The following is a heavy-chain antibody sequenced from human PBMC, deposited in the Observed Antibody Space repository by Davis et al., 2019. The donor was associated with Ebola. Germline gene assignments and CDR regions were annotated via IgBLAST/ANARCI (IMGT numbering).Heavy chain of an antibody. CDR1: GFTFSSYS. J-gene: IGHJ4*02. CDR3: ARASSGWALDY. CDR2: ISSSSSTI. Sequence: GGSLRLSCAASGFTFSSYSMNWVRQAPGKGLEWVSYISSSSSTIYYADSVKGRFTISRDNAKNSLYLQMNSLRAEDTALYYCARASSGWALDYWGQGTLVTVSS. D-gene: IGHD6-19*01. V-gene: IGHV3-48*01.